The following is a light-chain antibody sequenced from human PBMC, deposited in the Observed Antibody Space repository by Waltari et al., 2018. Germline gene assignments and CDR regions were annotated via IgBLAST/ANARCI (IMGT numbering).Light chain of an antibody. CDR3: QHRSNWPLT. J-gene: IGKJ4*01. CDR2: DAS. V-gene: IGKV3-11*01. Sequence: EIVLTQSPATLSLSPGERATLSCRASHSVSNYLAWYQQKPGQVPRLLIYDASNRATGIPARFTGSGSGTDFTLTISSLEPEDFAIYYCQHRSNWPLTFGGGTKVEVK. CDR1: HSVSNY.